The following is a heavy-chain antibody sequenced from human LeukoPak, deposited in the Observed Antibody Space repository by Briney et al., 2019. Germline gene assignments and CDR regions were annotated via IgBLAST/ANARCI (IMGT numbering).Heavy chain of an antibody. CDR1: GYTFTNYG. CDR2: ISAYNGNT. CDR3: ARDQSVRLLQTSSTYFKHVFAI. V-gene: IGHV1-18*01. D-gene: IGHD6-13*01. Sequence: ASVKVSCKTSGYTFTNYGISWVRQAPGLGLEWMGWISAYNGNTNYAQKVQGRVTMTTDTSTSTAYMELRSLRVDDTAVYYCARDQSVRLLQTSSTYFKHVFAIWGQGSMVTVSS. J-gene: IGHJ3*02.